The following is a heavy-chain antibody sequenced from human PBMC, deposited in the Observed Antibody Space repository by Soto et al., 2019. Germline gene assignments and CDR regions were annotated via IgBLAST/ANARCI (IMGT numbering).Heavy chain of an antibody. J-gene: IGHJ4*02. CDR2: IGLSGDTI. Sequence: PGGSLRLSCAVSGFSFTNYEMNWVRQAPGKGLEWIAYIGLSGDTIYYADSVKGRFTISRDHAKNSLELQMNSLRADETALYYCARESFSASPNFFDYWGRGTQVTVS. CDR1: GFSFTNYE. V-gene: IGHV3-48*03. D-gene: IGHD3-16*01. CDR3: ARESFSASPNFFDY.